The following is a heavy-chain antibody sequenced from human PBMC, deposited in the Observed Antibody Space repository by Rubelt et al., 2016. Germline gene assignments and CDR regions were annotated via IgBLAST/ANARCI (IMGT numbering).Heavy chain of an antibody. V-gene: IGHV4-34*01. CDR1: GGSFSGYY. D-gene: IGHD2-15*01. Sequence: QVQLQQWGAGLLKPSETLSLTCAVYGGSFSGYYWSWIRQPPGKGLEWIGEINHSGSTNYNPSLKSRVAISVDTSKNQFSLKLTSGTAADTAVYYCARSCIGGACYVPGAFDIWGRGTMVTVSS. CDR3: ARSCIGGACYVPGAFDI. J-gene: IGHJ3*02. CDR2: INHSGST.